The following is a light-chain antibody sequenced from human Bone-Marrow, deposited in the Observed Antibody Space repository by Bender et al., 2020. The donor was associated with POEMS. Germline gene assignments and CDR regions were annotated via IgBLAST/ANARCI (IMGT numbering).Light chain of an antibody. Sequence: QSALTQPRSVSGSPGQSITISCTGTSSDVGGYNLVSWYQQHPGKAPKLMIYEVNKRPSGVPDRFSGSKSGNTASLAITGLQSDDEAIYFCVAWDASLNGWVFGGGTKLTVL. CDR2: EVN. J-gene: IGLJ3*02. CDR3: VAWDASLNGWV. CDR1: SSDVGGYNL. V-gene: IGLV2-11*01.